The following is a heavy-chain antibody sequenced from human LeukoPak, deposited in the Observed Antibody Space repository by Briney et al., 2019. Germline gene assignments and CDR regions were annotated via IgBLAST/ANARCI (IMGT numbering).Heavy chain of an antibody. D-gene: IGHD2-2*01. J-gene: IGHJ5*02. V-gene: IGHV3-30*18. CDR3: AKDYVSYCSRPRCYNWFVL. CDR2: ISYDGSNK. CDR1: GFTFRRYG. Sequence: GGSLRLSCTASGFTFRRYGMHGVRQAPGKGLEWVAVISYDGSNKYYADSVKGRFTISRDNSKNTLYLQMNSLRAEDTAVYYCAKDYVSYCSRPRCYNWFVLWGQGTLVTVSS.